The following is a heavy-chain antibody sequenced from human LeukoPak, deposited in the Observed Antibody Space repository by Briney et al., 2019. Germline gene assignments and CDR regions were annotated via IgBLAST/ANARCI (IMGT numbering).Heavy chain of an antibody. Sequence: GGSLRLSCTASGFTFGDYAMSWVRQAPGKGLEWVGFIRSKAYGGTTEYAASVKGRFTISRDDSKSIAYLQMNSLKTGDTAVYYCTRVQLWSYYFDYWGQGTLVTVSS. CDR1: GFTFGDYA. J-gene: IGHJ4*02. D-gene: IGHD5-18*01. CDR2: IRSKAYGGTT. CDR3: TRVQLWSYYFDY. V-gene: IGHV3-49*04.